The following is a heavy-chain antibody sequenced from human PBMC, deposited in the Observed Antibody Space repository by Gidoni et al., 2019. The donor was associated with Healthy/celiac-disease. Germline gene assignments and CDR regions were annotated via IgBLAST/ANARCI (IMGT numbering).Heavy chain of an antibody. CDR2: IYYSGST. J-gene: IGHJ4*02. CDR1: GGSASSGSYY. V-gene: IGHV4-61*01. Sequence: QVQLQESGPGLVKPAETLSLTCTGAGGSASSGSYYWSWVRQPPGKGLEWIGYIYYSGSTNYNPSLKSRVTISVDTSKNHFSLKLRSVTAADTAVYYCARDKAGPFDYWGQGTLVTVSS. CDR3: ARDKAGPFDY.